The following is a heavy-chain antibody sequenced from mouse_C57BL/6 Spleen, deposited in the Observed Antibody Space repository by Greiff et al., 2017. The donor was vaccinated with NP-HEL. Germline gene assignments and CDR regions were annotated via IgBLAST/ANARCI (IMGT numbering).Heavy chain of an antibody. CDR2: INPYNGGT. D-gene: IGHD4-1*01. CDR1: GYTFTDYY. J-gene: IGHJ2*01. V-gene: IGHV1-19*01. Sequence: VQLQQSGPVLVKPGASVKMSCKASGYTFTDYYMNWVKQSHGKSLEWIGVINPYNGGTSYNQKFKGKATLTVDKSSSTAYMELNSLTSEDSAVYYCARLDNNWDYWGQGTTLTVSS. CDR3: ARLDNNWDY.